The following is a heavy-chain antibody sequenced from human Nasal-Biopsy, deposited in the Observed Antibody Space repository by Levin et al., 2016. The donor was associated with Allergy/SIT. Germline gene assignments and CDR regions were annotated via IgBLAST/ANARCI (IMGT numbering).Heavy chain of an antibody. J-gene: IGHJ4*02. D-gene: IGHD3-22*01. V-gene: IGHV3-74*01. CDR1: GFTFSSYW. Sequence: GESLKISCAASGFTFSSYWMHWVRQAPGKGLVWVSGINGDGSSTDYADSVKGRFTISRDNAKNTVYLQMNSLRAEDTAVYYCARGPYYDSSGYYVIWGQGTLVTVSS. CDR3: ARGPYYDSSGYYVI. CDR2: INGDGSST.